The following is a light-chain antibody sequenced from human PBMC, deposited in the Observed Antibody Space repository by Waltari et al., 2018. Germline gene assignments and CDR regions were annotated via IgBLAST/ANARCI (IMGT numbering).Light chain of an antibody. CDR3: CSYAGSTTL. CDR1: TSAVGNYNL. CDR2: EVI. V-gene: IGLV2-23*02. Sequence: QSALTQPASVSGSPGRSITISCTPTTSAVGNYNLVSWYQHHPGKTPKLIIYEVIKRPSGISNRFSGSKSGKTASLTISGLQAEDEADYYCCSYAGSTTLFGGGTKLTVL. J-gene: IGLJ2*01.